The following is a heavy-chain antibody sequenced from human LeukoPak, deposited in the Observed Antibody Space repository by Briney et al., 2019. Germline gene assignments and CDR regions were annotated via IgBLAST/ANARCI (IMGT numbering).Heavy chain of an antibody. V-gene: IGHV3-30*03. J-gene: IGHJ6*03. D-gene: IGHD6-13*01. Sequence: GGSLRLSCAASGFTFSTYAMTWVRQAPGKGLEWVAVISYDGSNKYYADSVKGRFTISRDNSKNTLYLQMNSLRAEDTAVYYCAREGGSSWEYYMDVWGKGTTVTISS. CDR3: AREGGSSWEYYMDV. CDR2: ISYDGSNK. CDR1: GFTFSTYA.